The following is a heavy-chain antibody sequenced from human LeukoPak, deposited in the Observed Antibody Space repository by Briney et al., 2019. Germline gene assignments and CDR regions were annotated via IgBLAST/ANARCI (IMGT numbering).Heavy chain of an antibody. Sequence: SLRLSCAASGFTFDDYAMHWVRQAPGKGLEWVSGISWNSGSIGYADSVKGRFTISRDNAKNSLYLQMNSLRAEDTAVYLCARQIFSYYYMDVWGKGTTVTVSS. CDR3: ARQIFSYYYMDV. CDR2: ISWNSGSI. J-gene: IGHJ6*03. CDR1: GFTFDDYA. V-gene: IGHV3-9*01.